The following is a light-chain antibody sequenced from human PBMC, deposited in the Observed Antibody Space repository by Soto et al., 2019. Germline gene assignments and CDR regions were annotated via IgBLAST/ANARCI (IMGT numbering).Light chain of an antibody. CDR3: QQYGSSSWT. J-gene: IGKJ1*01. CDR2: GAS. V-gene: IGKV3-20*01. CDR1: QSVSSSY. Sequence: EIVSTQSQGTLSLSPGERSTLSCMSSQSVSSSYLAWYQQKPGQAPRLLIYGASSRATGIPDRFSGSGSGTDFTLTISRLEPEDFAVYYCQQYGSSSWTFGQGTKVDIK.